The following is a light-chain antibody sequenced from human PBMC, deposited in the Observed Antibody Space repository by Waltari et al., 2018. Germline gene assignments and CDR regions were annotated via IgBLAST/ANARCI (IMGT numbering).Light chain of an antibody. CDR3: QQRGHWPPDAT. Sequence: EIVLTQSPATLSLSPGERATPSCRASQSVNRYLAWYQQKPGQAPRLLIYDGSRRASGIPARFSGSGSGTDFTLTIGSLEPEDSAVYYCQQRGHWPPDATFGPGTKIEIK. J-gene: IGKJ3*01. CDR2: DGS. CDR1: QSVNRY. V-gene: IGKV3-11*01.